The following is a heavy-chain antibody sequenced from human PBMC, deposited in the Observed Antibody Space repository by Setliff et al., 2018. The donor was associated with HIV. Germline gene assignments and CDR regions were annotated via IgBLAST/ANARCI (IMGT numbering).Heavy chain of an antibody. J-gene: IGHJ4*02. CDR3: TSGSLLPTLDY. CDR2: INSTGSDT. D-gene: IGHD1-1*01. Sequence: GGSLRLSCAASGFTFSTYWMHWVRQSQGKGLVWVSRINSTGSDTNYADSVRGRFTISRNIANSSLYLQMYSLSAEVTAVYYCTSGSLLPTLDYWGRGTLVTVSS. CDR1: GFTFSTYW. V-gene: IGHV3-74*01.